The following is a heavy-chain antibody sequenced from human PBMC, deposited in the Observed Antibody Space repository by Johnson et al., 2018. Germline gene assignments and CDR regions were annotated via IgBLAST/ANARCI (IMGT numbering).Heavy chain of an antibody. V-gene: IGHV1-69*01. Sequence: QVQLVQSGAEVKKPGSSVKVSCTASGGTFSSYAISWVRQAAGQGLEWMGGIIHIFDTATYAQKFQGRATITAGESTSTAYMERSRLRSEDTAVYYCARDPRGGSGYTNYYYYGMDVWRQGTTVTVSS. CDR2: IIHIFDTA. CDR3: ARDPRGGSGYTNYYYYGMDV. D-gene: IGHD3-3*01. CDR1: GGTFSSYA. J-gene: IGHJ6*02.